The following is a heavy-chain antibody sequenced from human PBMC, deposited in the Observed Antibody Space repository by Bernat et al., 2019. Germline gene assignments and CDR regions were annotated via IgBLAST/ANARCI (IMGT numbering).Heavy chain of an antibody. V-gene: IGHV1-2*02. D-gene: IGHD5-24*01. CDR2: INPNSGGT. J-gene: IGHJ5*02. CDR1: GYTFTGYY. CDR3: ARESEMATTVGWFDP. Sequence: QVQLVQSGAEVKKPGASVKVSCKASGYTFTGYYMHWVRQAPGQGLEWMGWINPNSGGTNYAQKFQGRVTMTRDTSISTAYMELSRLRSDDTAVYYRARESEMATTVGWFDPWGQGTLVTVSS.